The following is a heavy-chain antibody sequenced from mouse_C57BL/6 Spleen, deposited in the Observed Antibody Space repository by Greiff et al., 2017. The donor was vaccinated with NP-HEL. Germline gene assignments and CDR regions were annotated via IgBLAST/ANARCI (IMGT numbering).Heavy chain of an antibody. V-gene: IGHV1-80*01. Sequence: QVQLQQSGAELVKPGASVKISCKASGYAFSSYWMNWVKQRPGKGLEWIGQIYPGDGDTNYNGKFKGKATLTADKSSSTAYMQLSSLTSEDSAVYFCARRLYYDYWYFDVWGTGTTVTVSS. J-gene: IGHJ1*03. CDR3: ARRLYYDYWYFDV. CDR2: IYPGDGDT. D-gene: IGHD2-4*01. CDR1: GYAFSSYW.